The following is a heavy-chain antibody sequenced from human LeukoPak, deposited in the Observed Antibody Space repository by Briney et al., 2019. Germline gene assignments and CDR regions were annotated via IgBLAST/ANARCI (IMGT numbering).Heavy chain of an antibody. V-gene: IGHV4-59*01. CDR3: ARDQYGGNSESDAFDI. D-gene: IGHD4-23*01. CDR1: GGSISSYY. Sequence: SETLSLTCTVSGGSISSYYWSWIRQPPGKGLEWIGYIYYSGSTNYNPSLKSRVTISVDTSKNQFSLKLSSVTAADAAVYYCARDQYGGNSESDAFDIWGQGTMVTVSS. J-gene: IGHJ3*02. CDR2: IYYSGST.